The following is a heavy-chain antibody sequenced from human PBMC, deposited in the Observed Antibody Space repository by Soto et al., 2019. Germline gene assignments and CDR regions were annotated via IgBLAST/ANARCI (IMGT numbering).Heavy chain of an antibody. CDR2: IYHSGST. Sequence: QVPLQESGPRLVRPSGTLSLTCTVSSGSITTANWWSWVRQPPGRGLEWIGEIYHSGSTNYNLSPRSRVTLSVDKSKTQFSRRLSSVPAADTAMYYCARRGGGVVLAATTPFDYWGQGTLVTVSS. D-gene: IGHD2-15*01. J-gene: IGHJ4*02. V-gene: IGHV4-4*02. CDR3: ARRGGGVVLAATTPFDY. CDR1: SGSITTANW.